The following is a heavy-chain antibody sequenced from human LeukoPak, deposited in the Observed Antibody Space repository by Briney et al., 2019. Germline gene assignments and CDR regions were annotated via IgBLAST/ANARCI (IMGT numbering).Heavy chain of an antibody. CDR2: IKQDGSEK. Sequence: GALRLSCAASGFTFSSYWMSWGRQAPGKGLEWVANIKQDGSEKYYVDSVKGRFTISRDNAKNSLYLQMNSLRAEDTAVYYCARDRADYGDYVDAFDIWGQGTMVTVSS. D-gene: IGHD4-17*01. CDR1: GFTFSSYW. J-gene: IGHJ3*02. V-gene: IGHV3-7*01. CDR3: ARDRADYGDYVDAFDI.